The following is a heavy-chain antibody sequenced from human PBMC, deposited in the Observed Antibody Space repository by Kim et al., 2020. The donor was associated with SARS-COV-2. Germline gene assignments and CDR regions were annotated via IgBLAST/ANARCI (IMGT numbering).Heavy chain of an antibody. CDR1: GFTFSSYS. CDR3: ARGYVGVVIPSPKWYFDY. D-gene: IGHD3-3*01. V-gene: IGHV3-48*02. CDR2: ISSSSSTI. Sequence: GGSLRLSCAASGFTFSSYSMNWVRQAPGKGLEWVSYISSSSSTIYYADSVKGRFTISRDNAKNSLYLQMNSLRDEDTAVYYCARGYVGVVIPSPKWYFDYWGQGTLVTVSS. J-gene: IGHJ4*02.